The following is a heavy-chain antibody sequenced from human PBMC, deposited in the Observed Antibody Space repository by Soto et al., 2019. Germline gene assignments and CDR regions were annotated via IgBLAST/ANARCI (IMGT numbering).Heavy chain of an antibody. Sequence: EVQLVESGGGLVQPGRSLRLSCAASGFSFDEYGMHWVRQAPGKGLEWVSGISWNSGTIGYADSVKGRFSISRDNARKSLYLQMNSLRAEDRAVYYCAKSKGGTANGMDVWGQGTTVIVS. CDR1: GFSFDEYG. D-gene: IGHD2-21*02. J-gene: IGHJ6*02. CDR2: ISWNSGTI. V-gene: IGHV3-9*01. CDR3: AKSKGGTANGMDV.